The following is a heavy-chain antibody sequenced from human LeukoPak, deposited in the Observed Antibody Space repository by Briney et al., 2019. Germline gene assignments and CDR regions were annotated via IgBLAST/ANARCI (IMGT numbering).Heavy chain of an antibody. CDR1: GGTFSSYV. J-gene: IGHJ4*02. D-gene: IGHD3-22*01. Sequence: SVKVSCKASGGTFSSYVISWVRQAPGQGLEWMGRIIPILGIANYAQKFQGRVTINADKSTSTAYMELSSLRSEDTAVYYCASPPADYYDSRDYFDYWGQGTLVTVSS. V-gene: IGHV1-69*04. CDR2: IIPILGIA. CDR3: ASPPADYYDSRDYFDY.